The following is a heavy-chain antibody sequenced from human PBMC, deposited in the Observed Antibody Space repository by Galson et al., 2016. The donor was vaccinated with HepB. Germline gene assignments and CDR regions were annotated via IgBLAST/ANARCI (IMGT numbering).Heavy chain of an antibody. CDR1: GFIFSTYA. D-gene: IGHD2-8*02. J-gene: IGHJ4*02. CDR2: ITGGGGTT. Sequence: SLRLSCAASGFIFSTYAMSWVRQAPGKGLELVSGITGGGGTTHYADSVKGRFTISRENSKSTLHLQMNSLRAEDTAIYYFAKALAPYCSGGSCFRGFDSWGRGTLVTVSS. CDR3: AKALAPYCSGGSCFRGFDS. V-gene: IGHV3-23*01.